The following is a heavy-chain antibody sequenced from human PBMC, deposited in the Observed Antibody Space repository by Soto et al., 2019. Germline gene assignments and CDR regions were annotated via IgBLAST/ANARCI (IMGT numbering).Heavy chain of an antibody. CDR3: AKDSTSPGFRSPYFHF. CDR1: GGSCINFC. Sequence: LRVRRDGSGGSCINFCVRLVRKKPGKGLEWLGRVVPTDSYSNYNPSFQGHENISPHNSKNTLYLQLNSLIAEDTAMYFCAKDSTSPGFRSPYFHFWGRGTPVPV. J-gene: IGHJ4*02. V-gene: IGHV5-10-1*01. D-gene: IGHD2-21*01. CDR2: VVPTDSYS.